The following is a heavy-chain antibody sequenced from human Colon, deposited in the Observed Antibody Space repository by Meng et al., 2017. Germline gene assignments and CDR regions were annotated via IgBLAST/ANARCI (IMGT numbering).Heavy chain of an antibody. CDR1: GASVSSDSHY. D-gene: IGHD6-19*01. CDR3: AREGPIAVAGYDY. Sequence: VQLQEPGPGLLRPSETLSLTCTGSGASVSSDSHYWSWIRQSPGKGLEWIGYIYSSGSTTYNPSLKSRVTISLDTPKNQFSLKLTSVTAADTAVYYCAREGPIAVAGYDYWGQGTLVTVSS. V-gene: IGHV4-61*01. CDR2: IYSSGST. J-gene: IGHJ4*02.